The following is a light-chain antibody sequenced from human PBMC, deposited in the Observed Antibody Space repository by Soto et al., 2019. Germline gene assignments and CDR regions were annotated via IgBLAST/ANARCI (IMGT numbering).Light chain of an antibody. Sequence: QSVLTQPASVSGSPGQSITISCTGTSSDVGSHNVVSWYQQHPGQAPKLMIYEVTKRPLGVSTRFSASKSGNTASLTISGVQAEDESDYYCCSYGGSRAVFGGGTQLTVL. CDR2: EVT. V-gene: IGLV2-23*02. CDR1: SSDVGSHNV. CDR3: CSYGGSRAV. J-gene: IGLJ7*01.